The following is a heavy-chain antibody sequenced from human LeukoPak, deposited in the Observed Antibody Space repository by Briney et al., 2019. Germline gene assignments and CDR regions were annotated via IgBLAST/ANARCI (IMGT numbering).Heavy chain of an antibody. CDR3: AKDPNTYCSSTSCPDYYYYMDV. Sequence: PGTSLRLSCAASGFTFISYAIHWVRQAPGKGLEWVAVISFHGTDTFYADSVKGRFTISRDNSKNTLYLQMNSLRAEDTAVYYCAKDPNTYCSSTSCPDYYYYMDVWGKGTTVTVSS. J-gene: IGHJ6*03. CDR2: ISFHGTDT. CDR1: GFTFISYA. V-gene: IGHV3-30*04. D-gene: IGHD2-2*01.